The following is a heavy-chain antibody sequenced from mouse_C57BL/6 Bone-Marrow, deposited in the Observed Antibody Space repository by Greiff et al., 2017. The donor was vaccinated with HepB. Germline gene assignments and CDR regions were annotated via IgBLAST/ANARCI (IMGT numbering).Heavy chain of an antibody. V-gene: IGHV1-81*01. CDR2: IYPRSGNT. J-gene: IGHJ4*01. D-gene: IGHD1-1*01. CDR3: ARDNYYGSSSYAMDY. CDR1: GYTFTSYG. Sequence: QVQLQQSGAELARPGASVKLSCKASGYTFTSYGISWVKQRTGQGLEWIGEIYPRSGNTYYNEKFKGKATLTADKSSSTAYMERRSLTSEDSAVYFCARDNYYGSSSYAMDYWGQGTSVTVSS.